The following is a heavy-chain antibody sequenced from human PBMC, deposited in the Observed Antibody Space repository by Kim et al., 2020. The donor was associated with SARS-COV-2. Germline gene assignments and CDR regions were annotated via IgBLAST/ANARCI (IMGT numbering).Heavy chain of an antibody. CDR1: GYTFTSYA. V-gene: IGHV1-3*01. Sequence: ASVKVSCKASGYTFTSYAMHWVRQAPGQRLEWMGWINAGNGNTKYSQKFQGRVTITRDTSASTAYMELSSLRSEDTAVYYCARDRGIQLEPLSVVFYGMDVWGQGTTVTVSS. CDR2: INAGNGNT. D-gene: IGHD1-1*01. CDR3: ARDRGIQLEPLSVVFYGMDV. J-gene: IGHJ6*02.